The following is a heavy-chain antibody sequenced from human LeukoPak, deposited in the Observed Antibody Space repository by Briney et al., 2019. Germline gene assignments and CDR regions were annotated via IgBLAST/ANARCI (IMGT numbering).Heavy chain of an antibody. CDR3: AKFPSYSGGWSDY. V-gene: IGHV3-23*01. D-gene: IGHD6-19*01. CDR2: ISGSGGST. Sequence: PGGSLRLSCAASGFTFSSYAMSWVRQAPGKGLEWVSAISGSGGSTYYADSVKGRFTISRDNSKNTLYLQMNSLRAEDTAVYYRAKFPSYSGGWSDYWGQGTLVTVSS. J-gene: IGHJ4*02. CDR1: GFTFSSYA.